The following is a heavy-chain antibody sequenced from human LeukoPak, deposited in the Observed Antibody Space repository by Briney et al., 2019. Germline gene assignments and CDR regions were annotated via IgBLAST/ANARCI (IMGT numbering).Heavy chain of an antibody. V-gene: IGHV3-9*03. CDR2: ISWNSGNI. CDR1: GFTFDVYA. J-gene: IGHJ4*02. D-gene: IGHD3-3*01. Sequence: GGSLRLSCAASGFTFDVYAMQWVRQAPGKGLEWVSGISWNSGNIGYADSVKGRFTISRDNAKNSLYLQMNSLRAEDMAFYYCAKNISRFLEWISFDYWGQGTLVTVSS. CDR3: AKNISRFLEWISFDY.